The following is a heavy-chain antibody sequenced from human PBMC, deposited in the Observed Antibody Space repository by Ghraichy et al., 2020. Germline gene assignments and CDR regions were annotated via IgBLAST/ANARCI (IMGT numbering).Heavy chain of an antibody. CDR2: IWYDGSNK. Sequence: GGSLRLSCAASGFTFSSYGMHWVRQAPGKGLEWVAVIWYDGSNKYYADSVKGRFTISRDNSKNTLYLQMNSLRAEDTAVYYCARDYSDISGYYFSEARGYYYYYGMAVWGQGTTVTVSS. D-gene: IGHD3-22*01. CDR1: GFTFSSYG. J-gene: IGHJ6*02. CDR3: ARDYSDISGYYFSEARGYYYYYGMAV. V-gene: IGHV3-33*01.